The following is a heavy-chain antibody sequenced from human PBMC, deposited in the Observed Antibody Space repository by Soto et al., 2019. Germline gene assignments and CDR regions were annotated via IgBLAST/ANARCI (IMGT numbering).Heavy chain of an antibody. Sequence: GGSLRLSCAASGFIFENFGMSWVRQAPGKGLEWISSISGSGFKKYYADSVKGRFTITRDNSKNTLYLQMNSLRAEDTAVYYCAKAGGAAGTVDYFDYWGQGTLVTVSS. CDR2: ISGSGFKK. J-gene: IGHJ4*02. V-gene: IGHV3-23*01. CDR1: GFIFENFG. D-gene: IGHD6-13*01. CDR3: AKAGGAAGTVDYFDY.